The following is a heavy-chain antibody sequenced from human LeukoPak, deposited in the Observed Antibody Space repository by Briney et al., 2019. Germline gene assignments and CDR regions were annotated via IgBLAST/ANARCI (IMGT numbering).Heavy chain of an antibody. CDR1: GGSIRSYY. V-gene: IGHV4-59*12. J-gene: IGHJ4*02. D-gene: IGHD3-10*01. Sequence: SETLSLTCTVSGGSIRSYYWSWIRQPPGKGLEWSGYIYYSGSTNYNPSLKSRVTISVDTSKNQFSLKLSSVTAADTAVYYCARDHELLWFGELLSRHIEKTYYFDYWGQGTLVTVSS. CDR3: ARDHELLWFGELLSRHIEKTYYFDY. CDR2: IYYSGST.